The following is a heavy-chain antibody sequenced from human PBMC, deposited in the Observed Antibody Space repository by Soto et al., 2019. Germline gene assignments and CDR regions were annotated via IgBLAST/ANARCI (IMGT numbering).Heavy chain of an antibody. D-gene: IGHD5-12*01. V-gene: IGHV1-2*04. Sequence: QVQLVQSGAEVTKPGASVKVSCKASGYTFTGYYMHWVRQAPGQGLEWMGWINPNSGGTNYAQKFQGWVTMTRDTSISTAYMELSRLRSDDTAVYYCARDDRDSGYDGGWFDPWGQGTLVTVSS. J-gene: IGHJ5*02. CDR1: GYTFTGYY. CDR2: INPNSGGT. CDR3: ARDDRDSGYDGGWFDP.